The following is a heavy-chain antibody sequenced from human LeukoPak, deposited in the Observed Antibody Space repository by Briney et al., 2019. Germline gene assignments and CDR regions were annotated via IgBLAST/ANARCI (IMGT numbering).Heavy chain of an antibody. V-gene: IGHV4-59*01. D-gene: IGHD1-26*01. Sequence: PSETLSLTCTVSGGFISSYYWSWIRQPPGKGLEWIGNIYYSGSTNYNPSLKSRVTISVDTSKNQFSLKLSSVTAADTAVYYCARGEWELRWFDPWGQGTLVTVSS. J-gene: IGHJ5*02. CDR2: IYYSGST. CDR1: GGFISSYY. CDR3: ARGEWELRWFDP.